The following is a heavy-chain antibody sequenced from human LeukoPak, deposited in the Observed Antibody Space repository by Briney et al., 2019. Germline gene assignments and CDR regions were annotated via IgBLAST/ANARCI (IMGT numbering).Heavy chain of an antibody. Sequence: SETLSLTCSVSDGSISSYYWSWIRQPPGKGLEWIGYVHHTGSTNYNPSLESRVTMSIDTSKKYFSLKLSSMTVADTAIYYCARASWVSNADAVWWGQGTQVTVSS. J-gene: IGHJ4*02. D-gene: IGHD1-1*01. CDR3: ARASWVSNADAVW. CDR1: DGSISSYY. V-gene: IGHV4-59*01. CDR2: VHHTGST.